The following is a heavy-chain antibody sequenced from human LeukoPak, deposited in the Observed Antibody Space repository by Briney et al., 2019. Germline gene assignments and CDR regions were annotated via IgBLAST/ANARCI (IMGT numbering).Heavy chain of an antibody. CDR2: MYNTGGS. CDR1: GGSVSSINDY. CDR3: ARHLLSGNHYYYYMDV. V-gene: IGHV4-39*01. J-gene: IGHJ6*03. D-gene: IGHD2-15*01. Sequence: SETLSLTCTVSGGSVSSINDYWGWIRQPPGKGLEWIGSMYNTGGSTYNPSLKSRVTISVDTSKNQFSLRLTSVTAADTAVYYCARHLLSGNHYYYYMDVWGIGTTVTVSS.